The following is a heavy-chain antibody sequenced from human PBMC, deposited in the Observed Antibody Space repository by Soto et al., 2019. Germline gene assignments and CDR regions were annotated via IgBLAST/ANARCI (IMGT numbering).Heavy chain of an antibody. V-gene: IGHV3-11*01. Sequence: QVQLLQSGGGLVKPGGSLRLSCAASGFTFSSSYMSWIRQAPGKGLEWVAYISSSGVSMYYADSVKGRFTISRDNANNSLYLQMNSLRAEDTAVYSCARGGFNYAAWGQGTLVTVSP. CDR1: GFTFSSSY. CDR2: ISSSGVSM. D-gene: IGHD5-18*01. CDR3: ARGGFNYAA. J-gene: IGHJ5*02.